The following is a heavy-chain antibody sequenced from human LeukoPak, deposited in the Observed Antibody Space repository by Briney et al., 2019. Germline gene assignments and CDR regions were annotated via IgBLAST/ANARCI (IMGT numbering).Heavy chain of an antibody. V-gene: IGHV3-23*01. CDR3: AREGYCSGSDCYLRFLGY. D-gene: IGHD2-15*01. CDR1: GFTFSSYA. Sequence: GGSLRLSCAASGFTFSSYAMSWVRQAPGKGLEWVSAISGSGGSTYYADSVKGRFTISRDNSKNTLYLQMNSLRAEDTAVYYCAREGYCSGSDCYLRFLGYWGQGTLVTVSS. J-gene: IGHJ4*02. CDR2: ISGSGGST.